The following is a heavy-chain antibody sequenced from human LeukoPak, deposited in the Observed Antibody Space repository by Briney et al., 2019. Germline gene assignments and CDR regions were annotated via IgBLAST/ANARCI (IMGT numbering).Heavy chain of an antibody. J-gene: IGHJ5*02. Sequence: SETLSLTCTVSGGSISSYYWTWIRQPPGKGLEWIGYIYYSGSTNYNPSLKSRVTISVDTSKNQFSLKLSSVTAADTAVYYCAREKIGYYDGSGRGWFDPWGQGTLVTVSS. CDR1: GGSISSYY. D-gene: IGHD3-22*01. CDR2: IYYSGST. V-gene: IGHV4-4*08. CDR3: AREKIGYYDGSGRGWFDP.